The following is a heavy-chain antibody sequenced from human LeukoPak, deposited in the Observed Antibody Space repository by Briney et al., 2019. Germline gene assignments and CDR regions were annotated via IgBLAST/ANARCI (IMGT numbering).Heavy chain of an antibody. CDR3: ARAFDFWSGYYMAY. D-gene: IGHD3-3*01. V-gene: IGHV3-48*01. Sequence: GGSLRLSCAASGFNFSIYSMNWVRQAPGKGLEWVSYITRSSTTIYYADSVKGRFTISRDNAKNSLYLQMNSLRAEDTAVYYCARAFDFWSGYYMAYWGQGTLVTVSS. CDR1: GFNFSIYS. CDR2: ITRSSTTI. J-gene: IGHJ4*02.